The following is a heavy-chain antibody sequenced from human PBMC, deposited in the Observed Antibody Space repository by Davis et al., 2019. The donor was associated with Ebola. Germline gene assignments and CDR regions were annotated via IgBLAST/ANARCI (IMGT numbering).Heavy chain of an antibody. D-gene: IGHD5-18*01. Sequence: SVKVSCKASGGTFSSYAISWVRQAPGQGLEWMGGIIPIFGTANYAQKFQGRVTITADESTSTAYMELSSLRSEDTAVYYCARWIQLWLGPDYYYGMDVWGQGTLVTVSS. CDR2: IIPIFGTA. CDR1: GGTFSSYA. CDR3: ARWIQLWLGPDYYYGMDV. J-gene: IGHJ6*02. V-gene: IGHV1-69*13.